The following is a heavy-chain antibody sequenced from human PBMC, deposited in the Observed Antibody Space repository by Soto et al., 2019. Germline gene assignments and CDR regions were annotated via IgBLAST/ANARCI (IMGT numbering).Heavy chain of an antibody. CDR3: AKRYSGYDDAFDI. J-gene: IGHJ3*02. Sequence: PSETLSLTCTVSGGSISSYYWSWIRQPPGKGLEWITYIYYSGGTNYNPSLKSRVTISVDTSKNQFSLKLSSVTAADTAVYYCAKRYSGYDDAFDIWGQGTTVT. D-gene: IGHD5-12*01. CDR2: IYYSGGT. V-gene: IGHV4-59*08. CDR1: GGSISSYY.